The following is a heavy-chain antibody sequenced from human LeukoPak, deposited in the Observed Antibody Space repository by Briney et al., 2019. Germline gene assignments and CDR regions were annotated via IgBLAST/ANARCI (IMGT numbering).Heavy chain of an antibody. CDR3: ARYHYSYLYDY. CDR1: GGSISNYY. J-gene: IGHJ4*02. CDR2: INHSGST. Sequence: SETLSLTCTVSGGSISNYYWSWIRQPPGKGLEWIGEINHSGSTNYNPSLKSRVTISVDTSKNQFSLKLSSVTAADTAVYYCARYHYSYLYDYWGQGTLVTVSS. V-gene: IGHV4-34*01. D-gene: IGHD5-18*01.